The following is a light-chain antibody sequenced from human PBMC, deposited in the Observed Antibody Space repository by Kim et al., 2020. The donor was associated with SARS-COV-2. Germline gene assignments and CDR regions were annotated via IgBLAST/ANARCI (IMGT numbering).Light chain of an antibody. CDR1: SLRTSY. V-gene: IGLV3-19*01. CDR3: NSRDSNNYHVL. Sequence: SSELTQDPAVSVALGQTVTITCRGDSLRTSYATWYQQKPGQAPVLVIYTKNSRPSGIPDRFSGSSSGATASLTITGAQAEDEADYYCNSRDSNNYHVLIGGGTQLTVL. J-gene: IGLJ2*01. CDR2: TKN.